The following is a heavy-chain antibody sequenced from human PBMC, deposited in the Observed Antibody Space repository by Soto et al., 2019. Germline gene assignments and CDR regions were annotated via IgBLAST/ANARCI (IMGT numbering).Heavy chain of an antibody. J-gene: IGHJ6*02. D-gene: IGHD2-2*01. CDR3: ARSQVSSTSLEIYYYYYYGMAV. V-gene: IGHV1-69*01. CDR1: GGTFGSYA. CDR2: IIPIPGTA. Sequence: QVQLVQSGAEVKKPGSSVKVACKASGGTFGSYAISWVRQAPGQGLEWMGGIIPIPGTANYAQKFQGRVTSAAEESTSTAYMELSSLRSEDTAVYYCARSQVSSTSLEIYYYYYYGMAVRSQGTTVTVSS.